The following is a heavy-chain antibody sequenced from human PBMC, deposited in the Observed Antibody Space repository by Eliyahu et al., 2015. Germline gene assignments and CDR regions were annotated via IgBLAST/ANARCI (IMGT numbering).Heavy chain of an antibody. CDR3: ARGVSGSYHAPLGY. Sequence: QVQLVQSGAEVKKPGASVKVSCXASGYTFTDYYMHWVRQAPGQGLEWMGWINPNSGGTDYAQKFQGRATMTRDTSISTAYMELSRLTSDDTAVYYCARGVSGSYHAPLGYWGQGTLVTVSS. D-gene: IGHD1-26*01. V-gene: IGHV1-2*02. J-gene: IGHJ4*02. CDR2: INPNSGGT. CDR1: GYTFTDYY.